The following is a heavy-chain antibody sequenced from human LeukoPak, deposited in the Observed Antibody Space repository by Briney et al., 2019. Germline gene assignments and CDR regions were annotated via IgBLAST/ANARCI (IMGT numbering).Heavy chain of an antibody. D-gene: IGHD3-3*01. V-gene: IGHV3-53*01. CDR3: ASLEGGPSDGR. Sequence: GGSLRLSCEVSGFPVRSRYMTWVRQPPGKGLECVAVIYSGGTTYHIDSVKGRFTISRDISKSTMYLEMNNLRVEDTAIYYCASLEGGPSDGRWGQGTLVTVSS. CDR1: GFPVRSRY. CDR2: IYSGGTT. J-gene: IGHJ4*02.